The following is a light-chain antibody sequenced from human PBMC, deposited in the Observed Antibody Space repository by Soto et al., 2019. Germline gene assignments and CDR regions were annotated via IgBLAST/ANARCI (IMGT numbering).Light chain of an antibody. CDR2: ANT. CDR3: QSYDSSLSGVI. V-gene: IGLV1-40*01. Sequence: QSVLTQPPSVSGAPGQRVAISCTGSSSNIGAGFDVHWYQQLPGTAPKLLIYANTNRPSGVPDRFSGSKSGTSASLAITGLQAEDDADYYCQSYDSSLSGVIFGGGTKLTAL. J-gene: IGLJ2*01. CDR1: SSNIGAGFD.